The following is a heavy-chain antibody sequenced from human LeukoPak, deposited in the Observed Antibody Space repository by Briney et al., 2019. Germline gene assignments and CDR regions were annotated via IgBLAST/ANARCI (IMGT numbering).Heavy chain of an antibody. CDR1: GFTFRSYS. CDR3: ARDSSDAYNPEPGY. V-gene: IGHV3-48*02. J-gene: IGHJ4*02. D-gene: IGHD5-24*01. CDR2: ISGMSSTI. Sequence: GGSLRLSCAASGFTFRSYSMNWVRQAPGKGLEWVSFISGMSSTIYYADSVKGRFTIPRDNAKNSVYLQMNSLRDEDTAVYYCARDSSDAYNPEPGYWGQGTLVTVSS.